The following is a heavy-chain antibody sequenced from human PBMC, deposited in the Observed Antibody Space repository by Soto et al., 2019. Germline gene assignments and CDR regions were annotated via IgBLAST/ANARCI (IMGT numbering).Heavy chain of an antibody. CDR2: IIPIFGTA. Sequence: SVKVSCKASGGAYSSYAISWVRQAPGQGLEWMGGIIPIFGTANYAQKFQGRVTITADESTSTAYMELSSLRSEDTAVYYCARSGSKYYYDSSGYFWFDPWGQGTLVTVSS. CDR1: GGAYSSYA. CDR3: ARSGSKYYYDSSGYFWFDP. V-gene: IGHV1-69*13. D-gene: IGHD3-22*01. J-gene: IGHJ5*02.